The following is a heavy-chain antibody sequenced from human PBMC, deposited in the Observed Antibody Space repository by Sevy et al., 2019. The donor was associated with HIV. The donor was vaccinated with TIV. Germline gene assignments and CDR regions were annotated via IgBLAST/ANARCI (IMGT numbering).Heavy chain of an antibody. J-gene: IGHJ4*02. CDR2: IIPIFVTA. D-gene: IGHD3-3*01. CDR1: GGTFSSYA. Sequence: ASVKVSCKASGGTFSSYAISWVRQAPGQGLEWMGGIIPIFVTANYAQKFQGRVTITADKSTSTAYMELSSLRSEDTAVYYCAREAVLRFLEWPPAVYYFDYWGQGTLVTVSS. V-gene: IGHV1-69*06. CDR3: AREAVLRFLEWPPAVYYFDY.